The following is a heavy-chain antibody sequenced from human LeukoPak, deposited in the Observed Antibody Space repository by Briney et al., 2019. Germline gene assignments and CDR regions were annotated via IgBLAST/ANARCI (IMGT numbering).Heavy chain of an antibody. D-gene: IGHD3-22*01. CDR2: ISGGGSSV. CDR1: GFTFSDHY. V-gene: IGHV3-11*01. Sequence: PGGSLRLSCAASGFTFSDHYMNWIRQAPGKGLEWVSYISGGGSSVYYADSVKGRFTISRDNAKNSLFLQMNSLRAEDTAVYYCARGHYYDTSGYPPDYWGQGTLVTVSS. CDR3: ARGHYYDTSGYPPDY. J-gene: IGHJ4*02.